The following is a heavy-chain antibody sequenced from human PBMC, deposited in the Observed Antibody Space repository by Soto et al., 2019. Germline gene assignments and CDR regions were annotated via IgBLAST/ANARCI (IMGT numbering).Heavy chain of an antibody. Sequence: EVQLVESGGGLVKPGGSLRLSCAASGFSFNIAWLNWVRQAPGKGLEWVGRIKNRIDGEIRDYAAPVKGRFTISRDDSQNRLYLQMNSLKTEDTAVYYCTTDYLRENWNDFDGHWGQGTLVTVSS. CDR3: TTDYLRENWNDFDGH. J-gene: IGHJ4*02. V-gene: IGHV3-15*07. CDR1: GFSFNIAW. D-gene: IGHD1-1*01. CDR2: IKNRIDGEIR.